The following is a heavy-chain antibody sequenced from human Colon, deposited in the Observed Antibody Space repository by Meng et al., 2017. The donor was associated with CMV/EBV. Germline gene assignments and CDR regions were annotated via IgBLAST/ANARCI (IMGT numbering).Heavy chain of an antibody. CDR2: IYSTGRT. CDR1: GISVSGNY. J-gene: IGHJ3*01. CDR3: ARVSSAGLALDV. V-gene: IGHV3-53*01. D-gene: IGHD3-22*01. Sequence: GSLRLSCVASGISVSGNYMTWVRQAPGKGLEWLSVIYSTGRTYYSDSAKGRFTISRDNSQNTVYLQMDSLRGEDTATYYCARVSSAGLALDVWGQGTVVTVSS.